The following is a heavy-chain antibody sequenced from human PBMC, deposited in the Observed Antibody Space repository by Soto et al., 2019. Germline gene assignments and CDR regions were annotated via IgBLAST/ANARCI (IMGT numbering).Heavy chain of an antibody. Sequence: PSETLSLTCAVSGGSISSSNWWSWVRQPPEKGLEWIGEIYHSGSTNYNPSLKSRVTTSVDKSKNQFSLKLSSVTAADTAVYYCARLPNFIAAADGVYWGQGTLVTV. CDR1: GGSISSSNW. CDR2: IYHSGST. V-gene: IGHV4-4*02. J-gene: IGHJ4*02. CDR3: ARLPNFIAAADGVY. D-gene: IGHD6-13*01.